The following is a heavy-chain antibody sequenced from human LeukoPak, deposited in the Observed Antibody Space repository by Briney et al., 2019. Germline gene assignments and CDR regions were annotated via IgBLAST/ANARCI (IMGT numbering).Heavy chain of an antibody. CDR2: IYSGGST. Sequence: GGSLRLSCAASEFTFSSYSMNWVRQAPGKGLEWVSVIYSGGSTYYADSVKGRFTISRDNAKNSLYLQMNSLRAEDTAVYYCAREAVVAARREDYYYYMDVWGKGTTVTVSS. CDR1: EFTFSSYS. V-gene: IGHV3-66*01. D-gene: IGHD2-15*01. CDR3: AREAVVAARREDYYYYMDV. J-gene: IGHJ6*03.